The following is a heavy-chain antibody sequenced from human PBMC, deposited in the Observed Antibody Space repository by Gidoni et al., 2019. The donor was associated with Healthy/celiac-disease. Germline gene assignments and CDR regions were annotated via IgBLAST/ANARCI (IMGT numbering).Heavy chain of an antibody. J-gene: IGHJ6*02. D-gene: IGHD3-3*01. CDR1: GGSISSYS. V-gene: IGHV4-59*01. Sequence: QVQLQESGPGLVKPSVTLSLTCTVSGGSISSYSLSWIRQPPGKGLKWIGYIYYSGSTNYNTSLKSRVTISVDTSKNQFSLKLSSVTAADTAVYYCARGAYYDFWSGYYTPIGYYGMDVWGQGTTVTVSS. CDR2: IYYSGST. CDR3: ARGAYYDFWSGYYTPIGYYGMDV.